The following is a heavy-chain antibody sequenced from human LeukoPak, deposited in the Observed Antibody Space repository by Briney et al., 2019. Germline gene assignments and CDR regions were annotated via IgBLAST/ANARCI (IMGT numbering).Heavy chain of an antibody. Sequence: SETLSLTCTVSGGSISSYYWSWIRQPPGKGLEWIGYIHYSGSTNYNPSLKSRVTISVDTSKNQFSLTLSSVTAADTAVYYCATRPDIASTGPGWFDPWGQGTLVTVSS. CDR2: IHYSGST. J-gene: IGHJ5*02. CDR1: GGSISSYY. CDR3: ATRPDIASTGPGWFDP. V-gene: IGHV4-59*12. D-gene: IGHD6-13*01.